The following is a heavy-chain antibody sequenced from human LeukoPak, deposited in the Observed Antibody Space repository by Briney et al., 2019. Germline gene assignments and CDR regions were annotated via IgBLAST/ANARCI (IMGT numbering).Heavy chain of an antibody. Sequence: PGGSLRLSCAASGITVSSNYMNWVRQAPGKGLEWVSVLYSGGSTYYADSVKGRFTISRDNAKNSLYMEMNSLRDEDTAVYYCARDGNGSGSYLEARGQGTLVTVSS. CDR3: ARDGNGSGSYLEA. CDR2: LYSGGST. V-gene: IGHV3-66*01. CDR1: GITVSSNY. J-gene: IGHJ4*02. D-gene: IGHD3-10*01.